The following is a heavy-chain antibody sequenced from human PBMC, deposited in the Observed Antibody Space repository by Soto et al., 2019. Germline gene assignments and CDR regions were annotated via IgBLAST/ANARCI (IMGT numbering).Heavy chain of an antibody. D-gene: IGHD4-4*01. J-gene: IGHJ4*02. CDR2: IYPGDSDT. CDR1: GYSFTTHW. CDR3: ARPPFSKEAPFDN. Sequence: PGESLKISCKGSGYSFTTHWIGWVRQMPGKGLEWMGIIYPGDSDTKYSPSFQGQVTISADKSISTAYLQWSSLKASDTAMYYCARPPFSKEAPFDNWGQGTLVTVSS. V-gene: IGHV5-51*01.